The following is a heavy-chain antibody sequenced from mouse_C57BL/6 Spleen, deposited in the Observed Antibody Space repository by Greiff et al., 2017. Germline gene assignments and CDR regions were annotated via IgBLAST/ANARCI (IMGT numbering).Heavy chain of an antibody. CDR3: ARSRTTVVDDWYFDV. CDR2: IYPGSGST. Sequence: QVQLQQPGAELVKPGASVKMSCKASGYTFTSYWITWVKQRPGQGLEWIGDIYPGSGSTNYNEKFKSKATLTVDSSSSTAYMQLSSLTSEDSAVYCCARSRTTVVDDWYFDVWGTGTTVTVSS. J-gene: IGHJ1*03. CDR1: GYTFTSYW. V-gene: IGHV1-55*01. D-gene: IGHD1-1*01.